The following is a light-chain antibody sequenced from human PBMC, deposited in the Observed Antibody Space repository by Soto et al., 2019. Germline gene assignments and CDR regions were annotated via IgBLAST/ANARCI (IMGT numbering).Light chain of an antibody. CDR2: GNN. CDR1: SSNVGAGYD. V-gene: IGLV1-40*01. CDR3: QSYDSSLSVSV. Sequence: QSVLTQPPSVSGAPGQRVNISCTGSSSNVGAGYDVHWYQQLPGTAPKLLISGNNIRPSGVPDRFSGSKSGTSASLAITGLQSEDEFYYYCQSYDSSLSVSVFGGGTKFTGL. J-gene: IGLJ3*02.